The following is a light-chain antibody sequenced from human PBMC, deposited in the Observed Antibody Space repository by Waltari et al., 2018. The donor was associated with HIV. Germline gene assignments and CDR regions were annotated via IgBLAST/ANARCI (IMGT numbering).Light chain of an antibody. CDR3: QQSYSTPYT. V-gene: IGKV1-39*01. CDR2: ATS. Sequence: DIQMTQSPSSLSASVGDRVTITCRASQNIASYVNWYQHKPGKAPKVLIYATSTLQSWVPSRFSGSGSRSSTDFSLTIASLQPEDFATYYCQQSYSTPYTFGQGTRLDLK. J-gene: IGKJ2*01. CDR1: QNIASY.